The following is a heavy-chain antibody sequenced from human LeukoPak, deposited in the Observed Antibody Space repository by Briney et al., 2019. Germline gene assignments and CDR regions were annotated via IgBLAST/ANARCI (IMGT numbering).Heavy chain of an antibody. D-gene: IGHD3-3*01. J-gene: IGHJ4*02. CDR2: MNPNSGNT. V-gene: IGHV1-8*01. Sequence: ASVKVSCKASGYTFTSYDINXVRQATGXXXXXMGWMNPNSGNTGYAQKFQGRVTMTRNTSISTAYMELSSLRSEDTAVYYCASITIFGVVIINWGQGTLVTVSS. CDR1: GYTFTSYD. CDR3: ASITIFGVVIIN.